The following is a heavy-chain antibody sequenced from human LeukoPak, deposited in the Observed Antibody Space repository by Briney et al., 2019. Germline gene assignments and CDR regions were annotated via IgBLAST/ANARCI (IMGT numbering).Heavy chain of an antibody. J-gene: IGHJ4*02. Sequence: PSETLSLACTVSGGSLSSGDYYWSWIRQPPGKGLEWIGYIYYSGSTYYNPPLKSRVTISVDTSKNQFSLKLSSVTAADTGVYYCARADIFDYWGQGTLVTVSS. CDR1: GGSLSSGDYY. D-gene: IGHD2-15*01. CDR3: ARADIFDY. V-gene: IGHV4-30-4*01. CDR2: IYYSGST.